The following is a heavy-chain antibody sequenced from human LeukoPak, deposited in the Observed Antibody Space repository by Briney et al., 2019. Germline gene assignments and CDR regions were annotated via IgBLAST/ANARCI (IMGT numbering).Heavy chain of an antibody. J-gene: IGHJ4*02. CDR2: ISSSSSYT. D-gene: IGHD6-19*01. Sequence: PGGSLRPACAASGFTFSSYSMNCVRQAPGKGREWVSSISSSSSYTYYADSVKGRFTISRDNAKNSLYLQMNSLRAEDTAVYYCARDRSGWYVNADYWGQGILVTVSS. CDR3: ARDRSGWYVNADY. V-gene: IGHV3-21*01. CDR1: GFTFSSYS.